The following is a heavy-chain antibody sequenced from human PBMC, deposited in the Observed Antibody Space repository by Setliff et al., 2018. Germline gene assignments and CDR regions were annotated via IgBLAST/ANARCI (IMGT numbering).Heavy chain of an antibody. CDR3: ARYRNYFDSSGQTQYYFDY. Sequence: PSETLSLTCSVSGDSINPYYWTWIRQPPGKGLEWIGFIYYSGATTYNPSLKSRVPISVDTSKNQFSLNLNSVTAADTAVYYCARYRNYFDSSGQTQYYFDYWGQGTLVTVSS. J-gene: IGHJ4*02. D-gene: IGHD3-22*01. V-gene: IGHV4-59*01. CDR2: IYYSGAT. CDR1: GDSINPYY.